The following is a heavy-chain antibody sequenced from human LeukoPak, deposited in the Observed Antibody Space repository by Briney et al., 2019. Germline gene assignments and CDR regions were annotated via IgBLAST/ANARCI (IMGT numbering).Heavy chain of an antibody. CDR3: ARFNYFWFDP. CDR2: IIPIFGIA. CDR1: GGTFSSYA. D-gene: IGHD4-11*01. Sequence: SVKVSCKASGGTFSSYAISWVRQAPGRGLEWMGRIIPIFGIANYAQKFQGRVTITADKSTSTAYMELSSLRSEDTAVYYCARFNYFWFDPWGQGTLVTVSS. J-gene: IGHJ5*02. V-gene: IGHV1-69*04.